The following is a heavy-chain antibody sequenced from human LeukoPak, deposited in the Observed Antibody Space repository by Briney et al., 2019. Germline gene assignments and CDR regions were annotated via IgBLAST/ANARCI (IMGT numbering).Heavy chain of an antibody. CDR1: GYTFTSYD. D-gene: IGHD2-15*01. V-gene: IGHV1-8*01. CDR3: ARVRGYCSGGSCYFDAFDI. J-gene: IGHJ3*02. Sequence: GASVKVSCKASGYTFTSYDINWVRQATGQGLEWMGWMNPNSDNTGYAQKFQGRVTMTRNTSISTAYMELSSLRFEDTAVYYCARVRGYCSGGSCYFDAFDIWGQGTMVTVSS. CDR2: MNPNSDNT.